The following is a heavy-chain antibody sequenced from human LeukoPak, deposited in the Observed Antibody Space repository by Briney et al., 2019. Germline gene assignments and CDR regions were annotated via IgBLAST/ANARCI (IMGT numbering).Heavy chain of an antibody. D-gene: IGHD2-15*01. CDR3: ARGKVVAATRGIDY. CDR1: GYTFTSYG. V-gene: IGHV1-46*01. CDR2: INPSGGST. Sequence: ASVTVSCKASGYTFTSYGISWVRQAPGQGLEWMGIINPSGGSTSYAHKFQGGVTMTRDTSTSTVYMELSSLRSEDTAVYYCARGKVVAATRGIDYWGQGTLVTVSS. J-gene: IGHJ4*02.